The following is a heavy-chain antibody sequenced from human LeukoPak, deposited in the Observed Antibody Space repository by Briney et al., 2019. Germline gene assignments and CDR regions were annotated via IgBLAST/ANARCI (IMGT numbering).Heavy chain of an antibody. CDR1: GGSISSYY. D-gene: IGHD3-22*01. CDR2: IYYSGST. J-gene: IGHJ4*02. CDR3: ARVEGGYYDTPFDY. V-gene: IGHV4-59*01. Sequence: PSETLSLTCTVSGGSISSYYWSWIRQPPGKGLEWIGYIYYSGSTNYNPSLKSRVTISVDTSKNQFSLKLSSVTAADTAVYYCARVEGGYYDTPFDYWGQGTLVTVSS.